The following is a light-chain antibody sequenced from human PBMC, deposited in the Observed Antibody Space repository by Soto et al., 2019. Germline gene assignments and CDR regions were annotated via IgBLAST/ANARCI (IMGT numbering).Light chain of an antibody. V-gene: IGKV3-11*01. Sequence: EIVLTQSPATLSLSPGERATLSCRASRSVGDNLAWYQKKPDQAPGLLIYAASARANGIRARFSGSGSGTDFTLTISSLEAEDFALYCCHQHAYWPLTFGGGTKVDIK. CDR2: AAS. CDR3: HQHAYWPLT. J-gene: IGKJ4*01. CDR1: RSVGDN.